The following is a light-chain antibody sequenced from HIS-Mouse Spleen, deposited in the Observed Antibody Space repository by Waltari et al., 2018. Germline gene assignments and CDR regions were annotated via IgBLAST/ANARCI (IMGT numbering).Light chain of an antibody. CDR1: QSISSY. V-gene: IGKV1-39*01. CDR2: ASS. CDR3: QQSYSTPYT. Sequence: DIQMTQSPSSLSASVGDRVTITCRESQSISSYLNWYQQKPGKAPKLRIYASSSLESGVTSRFSGSGSGTDFTLTISSLQPEDFATYYCQQSYSTPYTFGQGTKLEIK. J-gene: IGKJ2*01.